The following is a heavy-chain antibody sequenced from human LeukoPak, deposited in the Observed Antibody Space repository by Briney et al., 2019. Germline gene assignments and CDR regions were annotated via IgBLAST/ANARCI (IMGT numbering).Heavy chain of an antibody. V-gene: IGHV3-23*01. CDR2: ISGSGGST. Sequence: GGSLRLSCAASGFTFSSYAMSWVRQAPGKGLEWVSAISGSGGSTYYADSAKGRFTISRDNSENTLFLQTNSLRAEDTAVYYCAKDYTVTLDYWGQGTLVTVSS. CDR1: GFTFSSYA. CDR3: AKDYTVTLDY. J-gene: IGHJ4*02. D-gene: IGHD4-17*01.